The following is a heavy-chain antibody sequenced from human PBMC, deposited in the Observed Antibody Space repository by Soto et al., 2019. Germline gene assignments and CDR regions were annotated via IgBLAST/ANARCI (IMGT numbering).Heavy chain of an antibody. J-gene: IGHJ4*02. D-gene: IGHD3-22*01. V-gene: IGHV4-39*01. CDR3: ARQPYDTSDYFDY. CDR1: GKSIPSSRSY. CDR2: MYYSGST. Sequence: SDTLYLTCTLSGKSIPSSRSYWAWIRQPPGKGLEWMGSMYYSGSTDYNPSLKSRVTISVDTSRIHFSLKLISVTAADTAVYYCARQPYDTSDYFDYWGQG.